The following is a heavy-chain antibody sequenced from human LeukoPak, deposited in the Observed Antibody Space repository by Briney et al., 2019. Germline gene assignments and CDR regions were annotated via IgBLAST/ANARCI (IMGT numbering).Heavy chain of an antibody. CDR1: GGSISSYY. V-gene: IGHV4-59*08. CDR2: IYYSGST. J-gene: IGHJ3*02. D-gene: IGHD3-22*01. Sequence: SETLSLTCTVSGGSISSYYWSWIRQPPGKGLEWIGYIYYSGSTNYNPSLKRRATLSVDTSKNQFSLKLSSVTAADTAVYYCARGLLNNDAFDIWGQGTMVTVSS. CDR3: ARGLLNNDAFDI.